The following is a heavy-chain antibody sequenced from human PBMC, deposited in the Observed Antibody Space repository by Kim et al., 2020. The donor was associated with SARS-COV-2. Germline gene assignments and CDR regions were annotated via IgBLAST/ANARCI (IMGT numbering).Heavy chain of an antibody. D-gene: IGHD6-19*01. CDR2: IRSKVYGGTT. Sequence: GGSLRLSCTASGFTFGDYAMSWFRQAPGKGLEWVGFIRSKVYGGTTEYAASVKGRFTISRDDSKSIAYLQMNSLKTEDTAVYYCTRDPTYSSGWYRRDYYYYGMDVWGQGTTVTVSS. J-gene: IGHJ6*02. CDR3: TRDPTYSSGWYRRDYYYYGMDV. CDR1: GFTFGDYA. V-gene: IGHV3-49*03.